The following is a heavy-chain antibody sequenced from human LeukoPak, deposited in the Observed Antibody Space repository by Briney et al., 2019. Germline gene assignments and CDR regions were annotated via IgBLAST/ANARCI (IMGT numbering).Heavy chain of an antibody. Sequence: KPSETLSLTCTVSGGSMSPYHWGWIRQPPGKGLEWTGYIYYSGSTNYNPSLKSRVTISVDTSKNQFSLKLSSVTAADTAVYYCARERVDTAMDCFEYWGQGTLVTVSS. D-gene: IGHD5-18*01. V-gene: IGHV4-59*12. CDR3: ARERVDTAMDCFEY. CDR1: GGSMSPYH. J-gene: IGHJ4*02. CDR2: IYYSGST.